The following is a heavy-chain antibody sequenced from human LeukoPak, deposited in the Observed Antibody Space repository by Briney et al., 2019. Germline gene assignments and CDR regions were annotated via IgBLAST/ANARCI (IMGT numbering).Heavy chain of an antibody. J-gene: IGHJ4*02. Sequence: SETLSLTCAVYGGSFSGYYWSWIRQPPGKGLEWIGEINHSGSTNYNPSLKSRVTISVDKSNNQFSLNLNSVTAADTAVYYCAKSGDYLWDYWGQGTLVTVSS. V-gene: IGHV4-34*01. CDR1: GGSFSGYY. D-gene: IGHD3-16*01. CDR2: INHSGST. CDR3: AKSGDYLWDY.